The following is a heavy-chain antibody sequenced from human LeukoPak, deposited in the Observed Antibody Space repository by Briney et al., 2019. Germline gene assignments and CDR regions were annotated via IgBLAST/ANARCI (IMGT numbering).Heavy chain of an antibody. CDR1: GFTFDDYG. J-gene: IGHJ4*02. Sequence: GGSLRLSCAASGFTFDDYGMSWVRQAPGKGLEWVSGINWNGGSTGYADSVKGRFTISRDNAKNSLYLQMNSLRAEDTAVYYCAGDGAYGYGPHYFDYWGQGTLVTVSS. CDR2: INWNGGST. V-gene: IGHV3-20*04. D-gene: IGHD5-18*01. CDR3: AGDGAYGYGPHYFDY.